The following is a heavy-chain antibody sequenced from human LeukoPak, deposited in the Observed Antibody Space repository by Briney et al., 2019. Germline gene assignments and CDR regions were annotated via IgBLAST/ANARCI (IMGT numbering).Heavy chain of an antibody. J-gene: IGHJ2*01. D-gene: IGHD7-27*01. Sequence: GGSLRLSCEASGFTFGTYGMTWVRQAPGKGLEWVSGITGSSTWTYYADSVRGRFTISRDNSKRTLHLQMNNLRAEDTAIYYCARELVSLGTGYFDLWGRGTLVTVSS. V-gene: IGHV3-23*01. CDR3: ARELVSLGTGYFDL. CDR2: ITGSSTWT. CDR1: GFTFGTYG.